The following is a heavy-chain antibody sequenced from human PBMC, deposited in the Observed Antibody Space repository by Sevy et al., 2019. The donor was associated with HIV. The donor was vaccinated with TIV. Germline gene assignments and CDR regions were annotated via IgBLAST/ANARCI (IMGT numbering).Heavy chain of an antibody. CDR2: ISRDGGTT. CDR1: GFTFTNFA. Sequence: GWSLRLSCAASGFTFTNFAMSWVRQAPGKGLEWVSTISRDGGTTYYADSVTGRFNISRDNSKNTLFVQMSSLRSDDTATYYCTKGKIGTFDSWGQGALVTVSS. D-gene: IGHD1-26*01. CDR3: TKGKIGTFDS. V-gene: IGHV3-23*01. J-gene: IGHJ4*02.